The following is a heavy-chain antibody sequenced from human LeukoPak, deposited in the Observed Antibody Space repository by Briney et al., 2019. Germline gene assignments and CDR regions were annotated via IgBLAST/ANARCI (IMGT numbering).Heavy chain of an antibody. J-gene: IGHJ4*02. Sequence: GGSLRLSCATSGFTFSSYAMSWVRQAPGKGLEWVSAVSKRGGSTYYADSVKGRFTISRDNAKNTLYLQVNRLRAEDTAIYYCAKSDPFIEGAGMFDYWGRGTLVTVSS. CDR3: AKSDPFIEGAGMFDY. V-gene: IGHV3-23*01. D-gene: IGHD6-13*01. CDR2: VSKRGGST. CDR1: GFTFSSYA.